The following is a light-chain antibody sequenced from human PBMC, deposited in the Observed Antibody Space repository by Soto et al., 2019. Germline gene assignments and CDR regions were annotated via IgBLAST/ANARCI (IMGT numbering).Light chain of an antibody. CDR2: DNH. J-gene: IGLJ2*01. V-gene: IGLV1-51*01. CDR1: SSNIGGNY. Sequence: QSVLTQPPSVPAAPGQRVTISCSGSSSNIGGNYVSWYQVVPRTAPKLLIYDNHKRHSGVPDRFSGSKSGTSATLGIADLHAGDEAHYYCGTWDINLDTVVFGGGTKVTVL. CDR3: GTWDINLDTVV.